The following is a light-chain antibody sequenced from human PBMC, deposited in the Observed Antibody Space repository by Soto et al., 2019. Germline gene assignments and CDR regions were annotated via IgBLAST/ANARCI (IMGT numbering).Light chain of an antibody. J-gene: IGKJ5*01. V-gene: IGKV1-33*01. CDR2: DAS. Sequence: DIQMTQSPSSLSASVGDRVTITCQASQNINNYLNWYQQKPGRAPKLLIYDASNLEAGVPSRFSGSGSGTDFTLTISSLEPEDFAVYYCHQRQYWPPITFGQGTRREIK. CDR3: HQRQYWPPIT. CDR1: QNINNY.